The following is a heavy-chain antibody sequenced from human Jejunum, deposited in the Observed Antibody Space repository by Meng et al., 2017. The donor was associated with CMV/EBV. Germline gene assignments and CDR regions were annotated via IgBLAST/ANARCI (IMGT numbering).Heavy chain of an antibody. CDR2: LQFDGSDK. Sequence: SGFTFGSYGLHWVRQAPGKGLEWVAFLQFDGSDKYYADSVKGRFTISRDDSKNTLFLQMNSLRAEDTAVYYCAKALGQNHRYIFDYWGRGTLVTVSS. CDR3: AKALGQNHRYIFDY. J-gene: IGHJ4*02. CDR1: GFTFGSYG. V-gene: IGHV3-30*02. D-gene: IGHD1-14*01.